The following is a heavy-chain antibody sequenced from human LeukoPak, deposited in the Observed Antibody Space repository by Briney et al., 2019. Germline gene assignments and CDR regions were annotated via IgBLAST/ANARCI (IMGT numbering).Heavy chain of an antibody. D-gene: IGHD3-22*01. CDR1: GFTFSSYA. J-gene: IGHJ3*02. CDR2: ISYDGSNK. CDR3: ARDSRSYPITMIARGAFDI. V-gene: IGHV3-30*04. Sequence: GGSLRLSCAASGFTFSSYAMHWVRQAPGKGLEWVAVISYDGSNKYYADSVKGRFTISRDNAKNSLYLQMNSLRAEDTAVYYCARDSRSYPITMIARGAFDIWGQGTMVTVSS.